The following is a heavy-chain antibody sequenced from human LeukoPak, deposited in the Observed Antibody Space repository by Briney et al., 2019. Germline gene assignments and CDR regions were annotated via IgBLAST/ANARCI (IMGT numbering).Heavy chain of an antibody. CDR3: ARDRGYCSGGSCYFYYYGMDV. CDR1: GYTFTSYY. D-gene: IGHD2-15*01. Sequence: ASVKVSCKASGYTFTSYYMHWVRQAPGQGLEWMGIINPSGGGTSYAQKFQGRVTMTRDTSTSTVYMELSSLRSEDTAVYYCARDRGYCSGGSCYFYYYGMDVWGQGTTVTVSS. V-gene: IGHV1-46*01. CDR2: INPSGGGT. J-gene: IGHJ6*02.